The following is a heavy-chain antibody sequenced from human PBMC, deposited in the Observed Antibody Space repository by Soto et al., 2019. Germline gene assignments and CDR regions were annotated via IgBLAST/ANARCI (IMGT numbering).Heavy chain of an antibody. V-gene: IGHV1-18*01. J-gene: IGHJ6*02. D-gene: IGHD3-10*01. CDR2: IRDYNGNT. CDR1: GYSFTTYG. Sequence: QVQLVQSGAEVKKPGASVKVSCKASGYSFTTYGISWVRQAPGQGLEWMGWIRDYNGNTNYEKKFQGRVTMTTDTSKRTAYMELKSLRSDDTAVYYCARAGYYSGSGSYSPPRYYGMDVWGQGTTVTVS. CDR3: ARAGYYSGSGSYSPPRYYGMDV.